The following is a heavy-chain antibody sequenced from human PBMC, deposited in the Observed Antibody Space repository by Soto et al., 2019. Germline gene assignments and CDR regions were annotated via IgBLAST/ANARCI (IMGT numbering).Heavy chain of an antibody. CDR1: GGYFSRYY. V-gene: IGHV4-34*01. J-gene: IGHJ6*02. Sequence: SETLSLTCAVYGGYFSRYYWSCIRQPPGKGLEPIGASEHTGSTNYNSSHKSRATISRDTSKNQSSLKLGSVTAADTAVYYCARCWGDSYGFRPTHTYYYYGMDVWGQGTTVTVSS. CDR3: ARCWGDSYGFRPTHTYYYYGMDV. CDR2: SEHTGST. D-gene: IGHD5-18*01.